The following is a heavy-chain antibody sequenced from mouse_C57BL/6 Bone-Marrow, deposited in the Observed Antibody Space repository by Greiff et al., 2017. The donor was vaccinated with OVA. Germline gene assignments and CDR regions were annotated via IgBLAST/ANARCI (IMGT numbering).Heavy chain of an antibody. CDR3: ASLYGSGAMDY. Sequence: EVMLVESGGDLVKPGGSLKLSCAASGFTFSSYGMSWVRQTPDKRLEWVATISSGGSYTYYPDSVKGRFTISRDNAKNTLYLQMSSLKSEDTAMYYCASLYGSGAMDYWGQGTSVTVSS. CDR2: ISSGGSYT. J-gene: IGHJ4*01. CDR1: GFTFSSYG. V-gene: IGHV5-6*02. D-gene: IGHD1-1*01.